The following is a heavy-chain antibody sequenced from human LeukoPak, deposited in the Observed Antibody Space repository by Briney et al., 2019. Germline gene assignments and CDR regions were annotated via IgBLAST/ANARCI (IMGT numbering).Heavy chain of an antibody. CDR1: GGSIISSTFY. D-gene: IGHD1-7*01. J-gene: IGHJ4*02. CDR2: IYYSGST. CDR3: ARRKTGTMEDY. V-gene: IGHV4-39*01. Sequence: SETLSLTCTVSGGSIISSTFYWGWVRQPPGKGLEWIGSIYYSGSTYYNPSLKSRVTISVDTSKSQFSLKLSSVTAADTAVYYCARRKTGTMEDYWGQGTLVTVSS.